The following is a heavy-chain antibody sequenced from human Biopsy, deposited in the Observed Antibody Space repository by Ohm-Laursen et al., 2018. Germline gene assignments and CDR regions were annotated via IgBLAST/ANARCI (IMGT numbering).Heavy chain of an antibody. Sequence: SSVKASCKASGGTFNNYGITWARQAPGQGLEWVGRIISMVGTPKYAQKFQGRATITVDKSPSTAYLDLSSLKSEDTAVYYCARDKTVLNYYFASDVWGQGTTVTVSS. D-gene: IGHD2/OR15-2a*01. V-gene: IGHV1-69*04. CDR1: GGTFNNYG. CDR3: ARDKTVLNYYFASDV. J-gene: IGHJ6*01. CDR2: IISMVGTP.